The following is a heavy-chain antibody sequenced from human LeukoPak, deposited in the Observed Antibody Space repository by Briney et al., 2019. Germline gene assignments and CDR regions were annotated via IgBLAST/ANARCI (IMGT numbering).Heavy chain of an antibody. Sequence: SETLSLTCALSGRSISSGGYSWSWIRQPPGKGLEWIGYIYHSGSTYYNPSLKSRVTISVDTSKNQFSLRLSSVTAADTAVYYCARTSQGRGWYFDYWGQGTLVTVSS. V-gene: IGHV4-30-2*01. CDR2: IYHSGST. J-gene: IGHJ4*02. CDR1: GRSISSGGYS. D-gene: IGHD6-19*01. CDR3: ARTSQGRGWYFDY.